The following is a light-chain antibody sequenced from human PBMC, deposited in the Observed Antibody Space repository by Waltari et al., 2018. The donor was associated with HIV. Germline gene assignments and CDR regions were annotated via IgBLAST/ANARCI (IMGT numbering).Light chain of an antibody. J-gene: IGKJ4*01. CDR2: DAS. Sequence: DIQMPLSPSSLSAYVRDKVNITCQACQDISNYVTWYQQKPGKAPKVLIYDASNLSEGVPSRFSGSGSGTDFTFTINSVQPEDIASYFCQQYDTLPFTFGRETKVDI. CDR1: QDISNY. V-gene: IGKV1-33*01. CDR3: QQYDTLPFT.